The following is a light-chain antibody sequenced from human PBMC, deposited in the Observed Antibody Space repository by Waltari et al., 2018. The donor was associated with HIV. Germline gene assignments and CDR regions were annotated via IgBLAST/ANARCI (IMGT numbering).Light chain of an antibody. CDR2: EVT. Sequence: QSALTQPPSASGSPGQSVTMSCTGTSSDLAGYNYVSWYQQHPGKAPKLIMTEVTKRPSGVPDRFSGSKSGNTASLTVSGLQAEDEAHYYCSSYAPTNKFYVLFGGGTTLTVL. V-gene: IGLV2-8*01. CDR3: SSYAPTNKFYVL. J-gene: IGLJ2*01. CDR1: SSDLAGYNY.